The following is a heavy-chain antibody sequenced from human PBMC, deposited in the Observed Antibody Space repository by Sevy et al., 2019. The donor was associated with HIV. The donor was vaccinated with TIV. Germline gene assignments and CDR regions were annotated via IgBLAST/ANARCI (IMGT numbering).Heavy chain of an antibody. CDR1: GFTFSSYA. Sequence: GGSLRLSCAASGFTFSSYAMSWVRQAPGKGLEWVSTFSFGCGKINYADSVKGRLTISRDNSKNTLYLQMHSLRAEDTAVYYCAREGCSKPHDYWGQGTLVTASS. CDR2: FSFGCGKI. J-gene: IGHJ4*02. CDR3: AREGCSKPHDY. V-gene: IGHV3-23*01. D-gene: IGHD3-10*02.